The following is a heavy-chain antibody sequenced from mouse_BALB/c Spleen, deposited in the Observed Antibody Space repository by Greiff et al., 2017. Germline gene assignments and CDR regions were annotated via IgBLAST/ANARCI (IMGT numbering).Heavy chain of an antibody. J-gene: IGHJ2*01. CDR1: GFNIKDYY. CDR3: NAYTTAPDY. CDR2: IDPENGDT. Sequence: VQLQQSGAELVRSGASVKLSCTASGFNIKDYYMHWVKQRPEQGLEWIGWIDPENGDTEYAPKFQGKATMTADTSSNTAYLQLSSLTSEDTAVYYGNAYTTAPDYWGQGTTLTVSS. V-gene: IGHV14-4*02. D-gene: IGHD1-2*01.